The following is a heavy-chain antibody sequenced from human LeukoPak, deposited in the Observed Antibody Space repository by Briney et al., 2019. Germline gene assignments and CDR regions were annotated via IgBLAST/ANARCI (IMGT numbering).Heavy chain of an antibody. Sequence: SETLSLTCAVYGGSFSGYYWSWIRQPPGKGLEWIGEINHSGSTNYNPSLKSRVTISVDTSKNQFSLKLSSVTAADTAVYYCARVSRYSYGSKNDGYWGQGTLVTVSS. CDR3: ARVSRYSYGSKNDGY. D-gene: IGHD5-18*01. CDR1: GGSFSGYY. V-gene: IGHV4-34*01. CDR2: INHSGST. J-gene: IGHJ4*02.